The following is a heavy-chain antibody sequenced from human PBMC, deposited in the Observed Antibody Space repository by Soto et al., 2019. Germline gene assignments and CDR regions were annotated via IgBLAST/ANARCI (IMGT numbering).Heavy chain of an antibody. CDR1: GFTFSSYG. CDR3: AKDAQYYYDSSGYYGPFDY. D-gene: IGHD3-22*01. J-gene: IGHJ4*02. Sequence: PGGSLRLSCAASGFTFSSYGMHWVRQAPGKGLEWVAVISYDGSNKYYADSVKGRFTISRDNSKNTLYLQMNSLRAEDTAVYYCAKDAQYYYDSSGYYGPFDYWGQGTLVTVSS. CDR2: ISYDGSNK. V-gene: IGHV3-30*18.